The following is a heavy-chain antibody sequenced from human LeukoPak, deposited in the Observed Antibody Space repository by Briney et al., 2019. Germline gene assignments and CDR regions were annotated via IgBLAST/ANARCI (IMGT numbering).Heavy chain of an antibody. CDR1: GFTFSSYT. CDR3: AKDRAGNSWNFDY. Sequence: GRSLRLSCTASGFTFSSYTMHWVRRAPGKGLEWVAVISHDGNIKYHADSMKDRFTISRDNSRNTLYLQMNSLRTEDMAVYYCAKDRAGNSWNFDYWGQGTLVAVSS. J-gene: IGHJ4*02. V-gene: IGHV3-30*04. D-gene: IGHD6-13*01. CDR2: ISHDGNIK.